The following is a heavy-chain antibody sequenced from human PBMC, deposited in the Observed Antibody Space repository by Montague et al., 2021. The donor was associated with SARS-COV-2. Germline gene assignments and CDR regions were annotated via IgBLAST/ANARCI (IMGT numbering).Heavy chain of an antibody. CDR3: ARSSGGYCSSTSCYAYYYYYMDV. CDR2: IYTSGST. D-gene: IGHD2-2*01. Sequence: TLSLTCTVSGGSISSGSYYWSWIRQPAGKGLEWIGRIYTSGSTNYNPSLKSRVTISVDTSKNQFSLKLGSVTAADTAVYYCARSSGGYCSSTSCYAYYYYYMDVWGKGTTVTVSS. V-gene: IGHV4-61*02. J-gene: IGHJ6*03. CDR1: GGSISSGSYY.